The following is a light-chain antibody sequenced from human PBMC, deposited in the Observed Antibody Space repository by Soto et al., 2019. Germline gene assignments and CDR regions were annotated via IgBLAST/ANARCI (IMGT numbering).Light chain of an antibody. Sequence: EVVLTQSPATLSLSPGERATLSCRASQSVTRSSLAWDQQKPGQSPRLLISGASSRATGIPDRFSGGGSGTDFIFNITSLEPEDFAMYYCLHYGTAQWTFGQGTKVDI. CDR2: GAS. J-gene: IGKJ1*01. CDR1: QSVTRSS. CDR3: LHYGTAQWT. V-gene: IGKV3-20*01.